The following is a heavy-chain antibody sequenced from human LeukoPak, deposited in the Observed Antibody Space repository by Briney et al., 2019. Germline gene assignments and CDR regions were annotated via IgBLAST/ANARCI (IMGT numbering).Heavy chain of an antibody. CDR3: ARGGGYGQDFDY. Sequence: PGGSPRLSCAASGISVSSNYMSWVRQAPGKGLEWVSVLYSGGSIYYADSVKGRFTISRDNSKNTLYLQMNSLRAEDTAVYYCARGGGYGQDFDYWGQGTLVTASS. D-gene: IGHD5-12*01. V-gene: IGHV3-53*01. CDR2: LYSGGSI. J-gene: IGHJ4*02. CDR1: GISVSSNY.